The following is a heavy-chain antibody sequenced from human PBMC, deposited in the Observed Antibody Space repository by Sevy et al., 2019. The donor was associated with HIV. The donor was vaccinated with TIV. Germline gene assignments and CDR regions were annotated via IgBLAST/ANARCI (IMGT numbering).Heavy chain of an antibody. Sequence: GGSLRLSCAASGFKFSVYSMNWVRQAPGKGLEWISYMTSDTRTIKYAESVKGRFTIYRDNARNSVYLQMNSLRDEDTAVHYCARSVEGHFDYWGQGTLVTVSS. D-gene: IGHD1-1*01. V-gene: IGHV3-48*02. CDR2: MTSDTRTI. J-gene: IGHJ4*02. CDR1: GFKFSVYS. CDR3: ARSVEGHFDY.